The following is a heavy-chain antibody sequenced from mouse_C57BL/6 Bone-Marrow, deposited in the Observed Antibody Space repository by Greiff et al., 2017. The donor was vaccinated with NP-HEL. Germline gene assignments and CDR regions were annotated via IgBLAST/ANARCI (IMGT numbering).Heavy chain of an antibody. CDR2: ISYSGST. CDR1: GYSITSDY. J-gene: IGHJ4*01. D-gene: IGHD1-1*01. Sequence: EVQLQESGPGLAKPSQTLSLTCSVTGYSITSDYWNWIRKFPGNKLEYMGYISYSGSTYYNPSLKSRISITRDTSKNQYYLQLNSVTTEDTATYYCARGDYYGSSYVRLYYAMDYWGQGTSVTVSS. V-gene: IGHV3-8*01. CDR3: ARGDYYGSSYVRLYYAMDY.